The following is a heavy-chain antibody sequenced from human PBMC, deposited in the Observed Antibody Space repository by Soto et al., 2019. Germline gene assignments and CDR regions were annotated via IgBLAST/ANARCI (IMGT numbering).Heavy chain of an antibody. CDR3: AKSDGNGGFDY. CDR1: GFTFSSYG. CDR2: ISYDGSNK. Sequence: GGSLRLSCAASGFTFSSYGMHWVRQAPGKGLEWVAVISYDGSNKYYADSVKGRFTISRDNSKNTLYLQMNSLRAEDTAVYYCAKSDGNGGFDYWGQGTLVTASS. D-gene: IGHD2-8*01. J-gene: IGHJ4*02. V-gene: IGHV3-30*18.